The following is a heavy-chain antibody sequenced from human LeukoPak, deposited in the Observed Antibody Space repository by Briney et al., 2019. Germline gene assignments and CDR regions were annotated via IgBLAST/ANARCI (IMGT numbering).Heavy chain of an antibody. CDR1: GFTFSHYG. CDR2: IRYDESKK. Sequence: PGGSLRLSCAASGFTFSHYGMHWVRQAPGKGLEWVAFIRYDESKKFYGDSVKGRFTISRDNSKNTLYLQMNSLRTEDTAVYYCAKSHLPNAYSGTYYCDYWAREPWSPSPQ. J-gene: IGHJ4*02. D-gene: IGHD1-26*01. CDR3: AKSHLPNAYSGTYYCDY. V-gene: IGHV3-30*02.